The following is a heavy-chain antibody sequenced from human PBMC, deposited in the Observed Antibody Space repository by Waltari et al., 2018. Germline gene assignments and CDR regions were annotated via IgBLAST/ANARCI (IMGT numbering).Heavy chain of an antibody. CDR3: ARLRDEWAVTTDHDFDY. J-gene: IGHJ4*02. CDR1: GGSISSSSYY. V-gene: IGHV4-39*07. Sequence: QLQLQESGPGLVKPSETLSLTCTVSGGSISSSSYYCGWIRQPPGKGLEWIGSIYYSGSTYDNPSLKSRVTISVDTSKNQFSLKLSSVTAADTAVYYCARLRDEWAVTTDHDFDYWGQGTLVTVSS. D-gene: IGHD4-17*01. CDR2: IYYSGST.